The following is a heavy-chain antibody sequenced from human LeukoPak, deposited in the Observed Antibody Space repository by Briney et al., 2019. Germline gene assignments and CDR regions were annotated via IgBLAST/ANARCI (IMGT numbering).Heavy chain of an antibody. D-gene: IGHD1-26*01. CDR2: ISGSGGST. J-gene: IGHJ3*02. Sequence: GGFLRLSCAASGFTFSSYAMSWVRQAPGKGLEWVSAISGSGGSTYYADSVKGRFTISRDNSKSTLYLQMNSLRAEDTAVYYCAKAPYSGSYYIAFDIWGQGTMVTVSS. CDR1: GFTFSSYA. V-gene: IGHV3-23*01. CDR3: AKAPYSGSYYIAFDI.